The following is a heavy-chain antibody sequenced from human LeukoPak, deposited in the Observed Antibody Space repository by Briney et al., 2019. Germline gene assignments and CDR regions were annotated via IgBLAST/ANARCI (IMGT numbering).Heavy chain of an antibody. D-gene: IGHD2/OR15-2a*01. CDR3: ARLPLGFHFDY. CDR1: GGSISSSTYY. CDR2: VYYSGIT. Sequence: SETLSLTCTVSGGSISSSTYYWGWIRQPPGKGLEWIGSVYYSGITYYNPSLKSRVTISVDTSKNQFSLKLSSVTAADTAVYYCARLPLGFHFDYWGQGTLVTVSS. J-gene: IGHJ4*02. V-gene: IGHV4-39*01.